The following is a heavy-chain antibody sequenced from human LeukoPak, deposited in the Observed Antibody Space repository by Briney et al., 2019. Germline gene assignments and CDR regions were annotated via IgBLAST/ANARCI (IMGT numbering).Heavy chain of an antibody. J-gene: IGHJ4*02. CDR3: ARATSWSH. CDR1: GFTFSGSW. V-gene: IGHV3-7*01. Sequence: GGSLRLSCAASGFTFSGSWMSWIRQAPGKGLEWVANIKPDGSDKYYVDSVKGRFTISRDNAKNSLYPQMNSLRAKDTAVYYCARATSWSHWGQGTLVTVSS. CDR2: IKPDGSDK. D-gene: IGHD2-2*01.